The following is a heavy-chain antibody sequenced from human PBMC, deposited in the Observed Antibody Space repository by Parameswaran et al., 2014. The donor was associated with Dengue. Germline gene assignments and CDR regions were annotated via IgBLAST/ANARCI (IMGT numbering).Heavy chain of an antibody. Sequence: VRQAPGKGLEWIGYIYYSGSTYYNPSLKSRVTISVDTSKNQFPLKLSSVTAADTAVYYCARGSVREVDYWGQGTLVTVSS. V-gene: IGHV4-31*02. CDR2: IYYSGST. D-gene: IGHD5-24*01. J-gene: IGHJ4*02. CDR3: ARGSVREVDY.